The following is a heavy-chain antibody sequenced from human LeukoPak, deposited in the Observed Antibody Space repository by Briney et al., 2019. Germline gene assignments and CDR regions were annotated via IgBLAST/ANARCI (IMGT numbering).Heavy chain of an antibody. CDR2: IIPIFGTA. CDR3: ARSPNPSGGTGYNWFDP. V-gene: IGHV1-69*05. Sequence: ASVKVSCKASGGTFSSYAISWVRQAPGQGLEWMGGIIPIFGTANYAQKFQGRVTITTDESTSTAYVELSSLRSEDTAVYYCARSPNPSGGTGYNWFDPWGQGTLVTVSS. J-gene: IGHJ5*02. D-gene: IGHD2-15*01. CDR1: GGTFSSYA.